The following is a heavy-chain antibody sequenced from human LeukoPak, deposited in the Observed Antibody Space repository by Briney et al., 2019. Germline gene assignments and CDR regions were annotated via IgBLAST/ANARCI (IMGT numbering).Heavy chain of an antibody. D-gene: IGHD2-15*01. Sequence: PGRSLRLSCAASGFIFNTYAMHWVRQAPGKGLEWEAVMTYDGSNKYYADSVKGRFTISRDNSKNTLYLQMNSLRTEDTAVFYCAREFSTTSGYCSGGYCSLRTAEAFDIWGQGTMVTVSS. J-gene: IGHJ3*02. CDR2: MTYDGSNK. V-gene: IGHV3-30*04. CDR1: GFIFNTYA. CDR3: AREFSTTSGYCSGGYCSLRTAEAFDI.